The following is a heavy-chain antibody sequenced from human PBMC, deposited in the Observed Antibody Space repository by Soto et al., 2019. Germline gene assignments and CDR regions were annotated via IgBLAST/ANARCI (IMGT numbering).Heavy chain of an antibody. V-gene: IGHV3-11*01. Sequence: LRLSCTVSGFTFSNYYMAWIRQAPGKGLEWISYISTSGTSTFYADSVKGRFTISRDNAMNSLFLQMNSLGVEDTAVYFCARDGVLFRAGFDSWGQGTLVTVSS. CDR3: ARDGVLFRAGFDS. J-gene: IGHJ4*02. D-gene: IGHD3-16*01. CDR2: ISTSGTST. CDR1: GFTFSNYY.